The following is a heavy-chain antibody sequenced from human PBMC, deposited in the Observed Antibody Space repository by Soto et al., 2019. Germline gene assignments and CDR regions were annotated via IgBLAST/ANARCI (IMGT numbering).Heavy chain of an antibody. Sequence: QVQLVQSGAEVKKPGSSVKVSCKASGGTFSSYAISWVRQAPGQGLEWMGGIIPIFGTANYAQKFQGRVTITADESTSTAYMELSSLRSEDTAVYYCARGGGIRSADRSGYYRAWGEGTLVTVSS. CDR1: GGTFSSYA. J-gene: IGHJ5*02. CDR2: IIPIFGTA. CDR3: ARGGGIRSADRSGYYRA. V-gene: IGHV1-69*01. D-gene: IGHD3-22*01.